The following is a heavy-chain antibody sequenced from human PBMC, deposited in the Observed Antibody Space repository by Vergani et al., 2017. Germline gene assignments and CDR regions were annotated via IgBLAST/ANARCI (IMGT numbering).Heavy chain of an antibody. CDR2: IRNGNT. CDR3: ARLFRVAGTDNCFDP. Sequence: QVQLVQSGAEVKKPGASVKVSCKASGYTFSNYGVSWVRQAPGQGLEWMGWIRNGNTNYAQKVQDRATMTADTPTRTADMELRSLRSDDTAVYYCARLFRVAGTDNCFDPWGQGTLVTVSS. V-gene: IGHV1-18*04. J-gene: IGHJ5*02. D-gene: IGHD6-19*01. CDR1: GYTFSNYG.